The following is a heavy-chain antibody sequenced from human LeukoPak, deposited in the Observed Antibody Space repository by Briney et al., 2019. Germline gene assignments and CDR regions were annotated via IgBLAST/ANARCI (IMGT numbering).Heavy chain of an antibody. CDR1: GGSFSGYY. Sequence: SETLSLTCAVYGGSFSGYYWSWIRQPPGKGLEWIGEINHSGSTNYNPSLKSRVTISVDTSKNQFSLKLCSVTAADTAVYYCARERRPRTPDVWGQGTTVIVSS. D-gene: IGHD2-15*01. CDR3: ARERRPRTPDV. V-gene: IGHV4-34*01. CDR2: INHSGST. J-gene: IGHJ6*02.